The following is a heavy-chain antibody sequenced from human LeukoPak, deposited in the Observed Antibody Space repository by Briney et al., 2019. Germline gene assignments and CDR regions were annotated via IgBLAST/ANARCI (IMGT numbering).Heavy chain of an antibody. CDR3: ARGGQEGYNYPYFDS. Sequence: SETLSLTCSVSGASISSSSYYWGRIRQPPGKGLEWIGSIHYTGSTYYNPSLKSRVTISVDTSKNQFSLKLSSVTAADTAVYYCARGGQEGYNYPYFDSWDQGTLVTVSS. V-gene: IGHV4-39*01. CDR2: IHYTGST. J-gene: IGHJ4*02. D-gene: IGHD5-24*01. CDR1: GASISSSSYY.